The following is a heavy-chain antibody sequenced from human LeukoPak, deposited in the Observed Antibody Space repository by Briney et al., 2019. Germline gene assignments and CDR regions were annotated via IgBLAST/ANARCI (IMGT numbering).Heavy chain of an antibody. CDR1: GFTCSSYW. D-gene: IGHD3-10*01. Sequence: PGGSLRLSCAASGFTCSSYWMSWVRQAPGKGLEWVANIKQDGSEKYYVDSVKGRFTISRDNAKNSLYLQMNSLRAEDTAVYYCASSSVLLWFDGFDPWGQGTLVTVSS. J-gene: IGHJ5*02. CDR2: IKQDGSEK. CDR3: ASSSVLLWFDGFDP. V-gene: IGHV3-7*01.